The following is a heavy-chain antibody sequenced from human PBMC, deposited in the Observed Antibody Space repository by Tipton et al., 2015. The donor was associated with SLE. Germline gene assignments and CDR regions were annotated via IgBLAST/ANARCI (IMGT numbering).Heavy chain of an antibody. V-gene: IGHV4-39*01. Sequence: TLSLTCTVSGGSISSSSYYWGWIRQPPGKGLEWIGSIYYSGSTYYNPSLKSRVTISVDTSKNQFSLKLSSVTAADTAVYYCARHGMGASGLGGYWGQGTLVTVSS. D-gene: IGHD3-16*01. CDR2: IYYSGST. CDR3: ARHGMGASGLGGY. J-gene: IGHJ4*02. CDR1: GGSISSSSYY.